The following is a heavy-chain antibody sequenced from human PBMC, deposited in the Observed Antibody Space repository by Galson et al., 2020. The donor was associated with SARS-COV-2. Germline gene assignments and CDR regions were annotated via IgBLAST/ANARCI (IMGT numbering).Heavy chain of an antibody. J-gene: IGHJ6*02. D-gene: IGHD6-13*01. CDR1: GGSFSGYY. Sequence: SETLSLTCAVYGGSFSGYYWSWIRQPPGKGLEWIGEINHSGSTNYNSSLRGRVTISVDMSKNQFSLKVSSVTAADTAIYYCARGAEPSGSWYSRFYYGMDVWGQGTTVTVSS. CDR2: INHSGST. CDR3: ARGAEPSGSWYSRFYYGMDV. V-gene: IGHV4-34*01.